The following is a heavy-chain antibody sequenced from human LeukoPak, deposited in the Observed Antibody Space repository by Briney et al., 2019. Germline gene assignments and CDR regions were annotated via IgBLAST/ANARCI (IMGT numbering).Heavy chain of an antibody. CDR2: IYYSGST. V-gene: IGHV4-39*07. Sequence: SETLSLTCTVSGGSISSSSYYWGWIRQPPGKGLEWIGSIYYSGSTYYNPSLKSRVTISVDKSKNQFSLKLSSVTAADTAVYYCARARAYNWFDPWGQGTLVTVSS. CDR3: ARARAYNWFDP. CDR1: GGSISSSSYY. J-gene: IGHJ5*02.